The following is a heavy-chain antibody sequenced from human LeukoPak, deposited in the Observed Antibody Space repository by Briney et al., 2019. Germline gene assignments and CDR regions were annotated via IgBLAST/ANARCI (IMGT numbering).Heavy chain of an antibody. CDR2: IYTSGST. V-gene: IGHV4-61*02. D-gene: IGHD6-19*01. CDR1: GGSISSGSYY. Sequence: SETLSLTCTVSGGSISSGSYYWSWIRQPAGKGLEWIGRIYTSGSTNYNPSLKSRVTISVDTSKNQFSLKLSSVTAADTAVYYCARRAAVAGTSDYWGQGTLVTVSS. CDR3: ARRAAVAGTSDY. J-gene: IGHJ4*02.